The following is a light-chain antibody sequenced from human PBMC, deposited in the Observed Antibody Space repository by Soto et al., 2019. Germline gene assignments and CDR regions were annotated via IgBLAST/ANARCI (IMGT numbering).Light chain of an antibody. CDR2: DAS. Sequence: IVMTQSKATLSVSPGERATLSCRASQSVSSNLAWHQQKPGQAPRILMYDASTRATGISARFSGSGSGTEFTLTISSLQSEDFAVYYCQQYHNWPITFGQGTRLEIK. CDR3: QQYHNWPIT. V-gene: IGKV3-15*01. CDR1: QSVSSN. J-gene: IGKJ5*01.